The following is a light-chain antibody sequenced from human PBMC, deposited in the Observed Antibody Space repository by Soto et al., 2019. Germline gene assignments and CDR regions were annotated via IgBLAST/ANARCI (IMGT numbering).Light chain of an antibody. J-gene: IGKJ1*01. CDR2: GAS. CDR3: QQYGRSPTT. V-gene: IGKV3-20*01. Sequence: EVVLTLSPATLSLSPGERVTLSCRASQSLTRNLAWYQHKPGQSPRLLIYGASARATGIPDRFSGSGSGTDFTLTISRLEPEDFAVYYCQQYGRSPTTFGQGAK. CDR1: QSLTRN.